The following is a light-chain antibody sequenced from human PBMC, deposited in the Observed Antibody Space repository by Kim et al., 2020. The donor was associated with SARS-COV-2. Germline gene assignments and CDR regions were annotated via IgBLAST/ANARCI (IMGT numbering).Light chain of an antibody. J-gene: IGKJ4*01. CDR1: QSVTSSY. CDR3: QQYGSSPLT. V-gene: IGKV3-20*01. CDR2: GAS. Sequence: EIVLTQSPGTLSLSPGERATLSCRASQSVTSSYLGWYQQKPGQAPRLLIYGASSRATGIPDRFSGSGSETDFTLTISSLEPEDFAVYYCQQYGSSPLTFGGGTKVEI.